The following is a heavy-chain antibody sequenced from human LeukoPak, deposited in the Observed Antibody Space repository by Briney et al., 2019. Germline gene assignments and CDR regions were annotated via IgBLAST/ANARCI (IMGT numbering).Heavy chain of an antibody. V-gene: IGHV4-61*02. CDR1: GGSISSGSYY. J-gene: IGHJ4*02. CDR3: ARGRLYCSSTSCYGGAFDY. D-gene: IGHD2-2*01. Sequence: SETLSLTCTVSGGSISSGSYYWSWIRQPAGKGLEWIGRIYTSGSTNYNPSLKSRVTISVDTSKNQFSLKLSSVTAADMAVYYCARGRLYCSSTSCYGGAFDYWGQGTLVTVSS. CDR2: IYTSGST.